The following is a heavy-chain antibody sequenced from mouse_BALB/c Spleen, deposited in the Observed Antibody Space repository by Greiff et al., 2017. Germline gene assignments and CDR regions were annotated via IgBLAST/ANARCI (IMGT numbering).Heavy chain of an antibody. V-gene: IGHV1-54*01. CDR1: GYAFTNYL. CDR3: ARRYGPPMDY. J-gene: IGHJ4*01. CDR2: INPGSGGT. D-gene: IGHD2-10*02. Sequence: QVQLQQSGAELVRPGTSVKVSCKASGYAFTNYLIEWVKQRPGQGLEWIGVINPGSGGTNYNEKFKGKATLTADKSSSTAYMQLSSLTSDDSAVYVCARRYGPPMDYWGQGTSVTVSS.